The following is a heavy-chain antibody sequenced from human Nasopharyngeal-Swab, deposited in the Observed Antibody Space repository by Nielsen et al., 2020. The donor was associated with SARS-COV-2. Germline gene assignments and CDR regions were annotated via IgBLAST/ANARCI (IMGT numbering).Heavy chain of an antibody. CDR2: IYPGDSDT. V-gene: IGHV5-51*01. CDR3: ARAFWSGYYMSYNWFDP. D-gene: IGHD3-3*01. Sequence: VRQMTGKGLEWMGIIYPGDSDTRYSPSFQGQVTISADKSISTAYLQWSSLKASDTAMYYCARAFWSGYYMSYNWFDPWGQGTLVTVSS. J-gene: IGHJ5*02.